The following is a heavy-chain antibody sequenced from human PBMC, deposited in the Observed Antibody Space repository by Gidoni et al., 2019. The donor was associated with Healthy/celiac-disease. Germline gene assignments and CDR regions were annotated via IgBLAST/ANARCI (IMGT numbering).Heavy chain of an antibody. CDR1: GYTLNEIS. Sequence: QVQLVQSGAEVKKPGASVKVSCKVSGYTLNEISMHWVRQAPGKGLEWMGGFDPEDGETIYAQKFQGRVTMTEDTSTDTAYMELSSLRSDDTAVYYCATKLPPIVVAFDAFDIWGQGTMVTVSS. CDR2: FDPEDGET. CDR3: ATKLPPIVVAFDAFDI. J-gene: IGHJ3*02. D-gene: IGHD1-26*01. V-gene: IGHV1-24*01.